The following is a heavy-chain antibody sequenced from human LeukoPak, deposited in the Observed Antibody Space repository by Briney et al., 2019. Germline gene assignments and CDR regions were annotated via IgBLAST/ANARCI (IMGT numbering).Heavy chain of an antibody. J-gene: IGHJ5*02. CDR2: IHYSGST. V-gene: IGHV4-39*07. CDR1: GGSIRTSSYY. CDR3: ARDDAASYYSWFGT. D-gene: IGHD1-26*01. Sequence: SETLSLTCIVSGGSIRTSSYYWGRIRQTPGKGLEWIGSIHYSGSTYYNPSLKSRVTISVESTQFSLNLMSVTPADTATYYCARDDAASYYSWFGTWGQGILVTVSS.